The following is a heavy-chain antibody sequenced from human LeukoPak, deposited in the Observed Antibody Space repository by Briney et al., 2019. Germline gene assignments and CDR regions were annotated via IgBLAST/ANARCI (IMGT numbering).Heavy chain of an antibody. CDR3: AKDLRLLNYYFDY. D-gene: IGHD5-18*01. Sequence: QAGGSLRLYCAASGFTFSSYAMSWVRQAPGKGLEWGSAISGSGGSTYYADSVKGRFTISRDNSKNTLYLQMNSLRAEDTAVYYCAKDLRLLNYYFDYWGQGTLVTVSS. CDR2: ISGSGGST. V-gene: IGHV3-23*01. CDR1: GFTFSSYA. J-gene: IGHJ4*02.